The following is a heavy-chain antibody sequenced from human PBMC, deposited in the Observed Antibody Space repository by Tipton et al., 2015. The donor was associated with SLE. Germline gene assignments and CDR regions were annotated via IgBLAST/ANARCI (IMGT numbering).Heavy chain of an antibody. V-gene: IGHV4-4*01. Sequence: TLSLTCAVSGGSVTSGNWWSWVRQPPGKGLEWIGEIFHDGSTNYNPSLKSRVTISVDTSKNQFSLNLTSVTAADTAVYFCTRQYSSSYYSDYWGQGTLVTVSS. CDR1: GGSVTSGNW. CDR2: IFHDGST. D-gene: IGHD6-6*01. J-gene: IGHJ4*02. CDR3: TRQYSSSYYSDY.